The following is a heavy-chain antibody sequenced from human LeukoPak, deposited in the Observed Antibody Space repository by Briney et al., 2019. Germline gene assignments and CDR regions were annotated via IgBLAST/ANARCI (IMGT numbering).Heavy chain of an antibody. CDR2: ISYDGSDK. CDR3: ARGPMAIFDY. J-gene: IGHJ4*02. Sequence: PGRSLRLSCAASGFTFSSYGMHWVRQAPGKGLEWVAVISYDGSDKYYADSVKGRFTISRDNSKNTLYLQMNSLRPEDTAVYYCARGPMAIFDYWGQGTLVTVSS. CDR1: GFTFSSYG. D-gene: IGHD5-24*01. V-gene: IGHV3-30*03.